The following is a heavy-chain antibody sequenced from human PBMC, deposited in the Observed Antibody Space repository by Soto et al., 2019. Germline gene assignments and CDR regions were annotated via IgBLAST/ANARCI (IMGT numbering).Heavy chain of an antibody. CDR1: GYTFTSYY. CDR2: INPSGAST. V-gene: IGHV1-46*01. D-gene: IGHD1-20*01. CDR3: AREGLTGRYFQY. Sequence: QVQLVQSGAEVKKPGASVKVSCRASGYTFTSYYIHWVRQAPGQGLEWMGIINPSGASTTYAQKFKSRVTMITDTSASTVYMELSSLRSEDTAVYYCAREGLTGRYFQYWGQGTLVTVSS. J-gene: IGHJ1*01.